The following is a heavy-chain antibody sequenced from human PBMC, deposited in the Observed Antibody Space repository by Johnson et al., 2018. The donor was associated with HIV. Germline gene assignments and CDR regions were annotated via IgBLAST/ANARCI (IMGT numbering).Heavy chain of an antibody. CDR3: ARDQRGDIIPTTYDAFDI. CDR1: GFTFSNYA. D-gene: IGHD5-12*01. CDR2: ITVSGDNT. J-gene: IGHJ3*02. V-gene: IGHV3-30*04. Sequence: QVQLVESGGGVVQPGRSLRLSCAASGFTFSNYAMHCVRQAPGKGLEWVSAITVSGDNTYYADSVKGRFTISRDNSKNTLYLQMNSLRAEDTAVYYCARDQRGDIIPTTYDAFDIWGQGTMVTVSS.